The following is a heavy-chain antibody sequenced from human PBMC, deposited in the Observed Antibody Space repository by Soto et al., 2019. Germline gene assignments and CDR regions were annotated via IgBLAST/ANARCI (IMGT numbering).Heavy chain of an antibody. V-gene: IGHV4-30-4*01. D-gene: IGHD3-22*01. J-gene: IGHJ4*02. CDR3: ARGYYGSSDYFVGSPIFDY. Sequence: QLQLQESGPGLVKPSQTLSLTCTVSGGSVDRGDYYWTWIRPPPGQGLEWIAYVSSYRAATYYNPSLQSRLTISVGTAMNHGSLKMTSVTAADTAVYYCARGYYGSSDYFVGSPIFDYWGQGALVTVSS. CDR2: VSSYRAAT. CDR1: GGSVDRGDYY.